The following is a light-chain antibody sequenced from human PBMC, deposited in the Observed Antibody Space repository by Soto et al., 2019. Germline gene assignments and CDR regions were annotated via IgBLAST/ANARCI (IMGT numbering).Light chain of an antibody. CDR3: QQYNNWPPWT. J-gene: IGKJ1*01. Sequence: EIVMTQSPASLSVSPGERATLSCRARQSVGSNLAWYQQKPGQAPRLLIYGASTRATGIPARFSGSGSGTEFTLTITSLQSEDFAVYYCQQYNNWPPWTFGQGTKVDIK. V-gene: IGKV3-15*01. CDR2: GAS. CDR1: QSVGSN.